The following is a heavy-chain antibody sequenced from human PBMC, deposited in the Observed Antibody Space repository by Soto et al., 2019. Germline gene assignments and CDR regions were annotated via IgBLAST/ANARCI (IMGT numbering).Heavy chain of an antibody. CDR2: IYYSGST. Sequence: KPSETLSLTCTVSGGSISSYYWSWIRQPPGKGLEWIGYIYYSGSTNYNPSLKSRVTISVDTSKNQFSLKLSSVTAADTAVYYCARLGHVYYYDSSGYREYFQHWGQGTLVTVSS. D-gene: IGHD3-22*01. CDR1: GGSISSYY. J-gene: IGHJ1*01. V-gene: IGHV4-59*01. CDR3: ARLGHVYYYDSSGYREYFQH.